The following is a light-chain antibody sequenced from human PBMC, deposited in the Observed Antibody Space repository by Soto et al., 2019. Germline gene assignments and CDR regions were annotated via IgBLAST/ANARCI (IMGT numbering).Light chain of an antibody. CDR2: EVS. Sequence: QSALTQPPSASGSPGQSVTISCTGTSSDVGGYNYVSWYQQHPGKAPKLMIYEVSKRPSGVPDRFSGSKSGNTASLTVSGLQAEEEADYYCSSYAGSSWVFGGGTKLTVL. V-gene: IGLV2-8*01. CDR3: SSYAGSSWV. J-gene: IGLJ3*02. CDR1: SSDVGGYNY.